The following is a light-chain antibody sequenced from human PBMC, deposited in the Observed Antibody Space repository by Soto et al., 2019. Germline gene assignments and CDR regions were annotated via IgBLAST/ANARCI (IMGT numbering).Light chain of an antibody. CDR2: DVS. Sequence: QSALTQPASVSGSPGQSITISCTGTISDVGSYNYVSWYQQYPGKAPKLMIYDVSTRPSGIDSRFSGSKSGNTASLTISGLRAEDEGNYHCCSYAGNRIFVFGGGTKLTVL. J-gene: IGLJ3*02. CDR1: ISDVGSYNY. V-gene: IGLV2-23*02. CDR3: CSYAGNRIFV.